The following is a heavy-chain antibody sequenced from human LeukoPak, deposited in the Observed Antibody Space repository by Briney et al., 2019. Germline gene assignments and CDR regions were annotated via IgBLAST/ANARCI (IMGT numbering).Heavy chain of an antibody. J-gene: IGHJ3*02. Sequence: PGGSLRLSCTASGFTFSSYWMHWVRQAPGKGLVWVSRISSGGTGTNYADSVKGRFSISRDNAKNTLYLQMSSLRAEDTAVHYCVRVSGGYEAFDIWGHGTMVTVSS. CDR2: ISSGGTGT. CDR1: GFTFSSYW. D-gene: IGHD2-15*01. V-gene: IGHV3-74*01. CDR3: VRVSGGYEAFDI.